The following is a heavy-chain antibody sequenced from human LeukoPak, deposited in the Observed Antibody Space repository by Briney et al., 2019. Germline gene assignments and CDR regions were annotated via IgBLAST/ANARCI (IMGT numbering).Heavy chain of an antibody. J-gene: IGHJ4*02. Sequence: GASVKVSCKASGYTFTGYYMHWVRQAPGQGLEWMGWINPNSGGTNYAQKFQGRVTMTRDTSISTAYMELSRLRSDDTAAYYCARDREWEPGAFDYWGQGTLVTVSS. D-gene: IGHD1-26*01. CDR1: GYTFTGYY. V-gene: IGHV1-2*02. CDR2: INPNSGGT. CDR3: ARDREWEPGAFDY.